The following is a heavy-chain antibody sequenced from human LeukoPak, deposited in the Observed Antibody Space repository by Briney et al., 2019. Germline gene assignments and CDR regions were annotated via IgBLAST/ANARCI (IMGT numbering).Heavy chain of an antibody. V-gene: IGHV4-59*08. CDR1: GDSISTYY. J-gene: IGHJ4*02. Sequence: SETLSLTCTVSGDSISTYYWSWIRQPPGKGLEWIGYIYYSGSTNYNPSLKSRVTISVDTSTNQFSLKLNSVTAADTAVYYCARAAAGTGGLFDYWGQGTLVTVSS. D-gene: IGHD6-13*01. CDR3: ARAAAGTGGLFDY. CDR2: IYYSGST.